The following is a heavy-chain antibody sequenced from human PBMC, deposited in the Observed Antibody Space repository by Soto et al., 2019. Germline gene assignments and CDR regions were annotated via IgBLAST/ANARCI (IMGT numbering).Heavy chain of an antibody. CDR1: GDSINNYF. CDR2: ISYSGST. D-gene: IGHD5-18*01. Sequence: QVQLQESGPGLVKPSETMSLTCTISGDSINNYFWNWIRQTPGKGLEWIGYISYSGSTSYNPSLQSRVTISSDTSKNHCSLKLSSVTAADTAVYDCARARQRDTGRGLDVWGQGTTVTVSS. J-gene: IGHJ6*02. CDR3: ARARQRDTGRGLDV. V-gene: IGHV4-59*01.